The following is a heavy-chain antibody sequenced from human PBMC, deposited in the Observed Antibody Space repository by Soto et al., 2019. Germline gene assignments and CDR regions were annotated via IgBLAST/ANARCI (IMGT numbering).Heavy chain of an antibody. CDR1: GFTFSSYS. D-gene: IGHD4-17*01. Sequence: GGSLRLSCAASGFTFSSYSMNWIRQAPGKGLEWVSSISSSSSYIYYADSVKGRFTISRDNAKNSLYLQMNSLRAEDTAVYYCARDPLRALNGMDVWGQGTTVTVSS. V-gene: IGHV3-21*01. CDR2: ISSSSSYI. J-gene: IGHJ6*02. CDR3: ARDPLRALNGMDV.